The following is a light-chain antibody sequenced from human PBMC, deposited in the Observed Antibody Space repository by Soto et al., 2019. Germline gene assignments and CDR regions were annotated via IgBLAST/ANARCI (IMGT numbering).Light chain of an antibody. CDR1: SSNIGSNY. CDR2: RNN. J-gene: IGLJ3*02. V-gene: IGLV1-47*01. CDR3: AAWDDSLSVWV. Sequence: QSVLTQPPPASGTPGQRVTISCSGSSSNIGSNYVYWYQQLPGTAPKLLIYRNNQRPSGVPDRFSGSKSGTSASLAISGLRSEDEADYYCAAWDDSLSVWVFGGGTKVTVL.